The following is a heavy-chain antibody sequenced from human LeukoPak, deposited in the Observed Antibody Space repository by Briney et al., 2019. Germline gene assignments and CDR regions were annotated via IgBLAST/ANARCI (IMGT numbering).Heavy chain of an antibody. Sequence: GASVKVSCKASGGTFSSYAISWVRQAPGQGLEWMGGIIPIFGTANYAQKFQGRVTITTDESTSTAYMELSSLRSEDTAVYYCASSDSYDFWSGGNWFDPWGQGTLVTVSS. J-gene: IGHJ5*02. CDR3: ASSDSYDFWSGGNWFDP. CDR2: IIPIFGTA. CDR1: GGTFSSYA. D-gene: IGHD3-3*01. V-gene: IGHV1-69*05.